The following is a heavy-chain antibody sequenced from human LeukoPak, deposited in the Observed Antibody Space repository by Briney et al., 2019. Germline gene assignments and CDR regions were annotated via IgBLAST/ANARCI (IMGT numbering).Heavy chain of an antibody. CDR3: AKDFLDYNDSSGYYHLYYFDY. CDR1: GLTSSIDA. V-gene: IGHV3-23*01. J-gene: IGHJ4*02. CDR2: ISGSGGGT. Sequence: PGGSLRLSCAASGLTSSIDAMSAVRQAPGKGLEWVSAISGSGGGTYYADSVKGRFTISRDNSKNTLYLQMNSLRAEDTAVYYCAKDFLDYNDSSGYYHLYYFDYWGQGTLVTVSS. D-gene: IGHD3-22*01.